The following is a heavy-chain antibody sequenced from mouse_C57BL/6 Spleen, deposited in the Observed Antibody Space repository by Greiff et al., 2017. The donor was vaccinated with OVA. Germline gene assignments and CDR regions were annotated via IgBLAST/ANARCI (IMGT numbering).Heavy chain of an antibody. J-gene: IGHJ4*01. V-gene: IGHV1-50*01. D-gene: IGHD2-2*01. CDR3: ASLDYGFSYAMDY. Sequence: QVQLQQPGAELVKPGASVKLSCKASGYTFTSYWMQWVKQRPGQGLEWIGEIDPSDSYTNYNQKFKGKATLTVDTSSSTAYMQLSSLTSEDSAVYYCASLDYGFSYAMDYWGQGTSLTVSS. CDR2: IDPSDSYT. CDR1: GYTFTSYW.